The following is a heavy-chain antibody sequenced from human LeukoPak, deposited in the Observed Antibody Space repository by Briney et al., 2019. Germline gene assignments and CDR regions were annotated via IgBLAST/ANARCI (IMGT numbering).Heavy chain of an antibody. J-gene: IGHJ4*02. CDR1: GFTFSSYA. Sequence: GGSLRLSCAASGFTFSSYAMSWVRQAPGKGLEWVSVIYSGGSTYYADSVKGRFTISRDNSKNTLYLQMNSLRAEDTAVYYCARVHRLSYFDYWGQGTLVTVSS. CDR2: IYSGGST. CDR3: ARVHRLSYFDY. V-gene: IGHV3-53*01.